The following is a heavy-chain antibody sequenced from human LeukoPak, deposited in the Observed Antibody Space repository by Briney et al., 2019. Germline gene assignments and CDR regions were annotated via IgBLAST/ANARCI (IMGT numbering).Heavy chain of an antibody. Sequence: GGSLRLSCAASGFTFSSYAVSWVRQAPGKGLEWVSAISGSGGSTYYADSVKGRFTISRDNSKNTLYLQMSSLRAEDTAIYYCAKDPTVTTDSSFDFWGQGTLVTVSS. D-gene: IGHD4-17*01. CDR3: AKDPTVTTDSSFDF. CDR2: ISGSGGST. J-gene: IGHJ4*02. CDR1: GFTFSSYA. V-gene: IGHV3-23*01.